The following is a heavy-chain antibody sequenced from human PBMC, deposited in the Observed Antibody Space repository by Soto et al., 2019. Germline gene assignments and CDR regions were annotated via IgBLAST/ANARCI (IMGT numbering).Heavy chain of an antibody. Sequence: SETLSLTCTVSGDSFSSDDYYWSWIRQPPGKGLEWIGYISYRVDTYYSPSLKSRVTMSIDTSKNQFSLNVSSVTAADTAVYYCARVAGVAYCGGDCYHFDYWGQGTLVTVSS. V-gene: IGHV4-30-4*01. J-gene: IGHJ4*02. D-gene: IGHD2-21*02. CDR1: GDSFSSDDYY. CDR3: ARVAGVAYCGGDCYHFDY. CDR2: ISYRVDT.